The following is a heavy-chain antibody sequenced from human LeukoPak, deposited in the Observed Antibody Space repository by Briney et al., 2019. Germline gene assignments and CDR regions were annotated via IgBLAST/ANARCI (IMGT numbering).Heavy chain of an antibody. V-gene: IGHV3-33*01. J-gene: IGHJ4*02. CDR1: GFTFSSYG. Sequence: PGGSLRLSCAASGFTFSSYGMHWVRQAPGKGLEWVAVIWYDGSNKYYADSVKGRFTISRDNSKNTLYLQMNSLRAEDTAVYYCARDPKYCSGGSCYEYYFDYWGQGTLVTVPS. D-gene: IGHD2-15*01. CDR2: IWYDGSNK. CDR3: ARDPKYCSGGSCYEYYFDY.